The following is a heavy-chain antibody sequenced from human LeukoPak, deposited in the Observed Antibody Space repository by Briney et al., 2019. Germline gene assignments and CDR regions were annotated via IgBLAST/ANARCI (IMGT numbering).Heavy chain of an antibody. V-gene: IGHV1-8*01. Sequence: ASVKVSCKASGYTFTSYDVNWVRQATGQGLEWMGWMNPNSGNTGLAQKFQGRVSITRDTSASTAYMELSSLRSEDTTVYYCARGTEGIGFDYWGQGTLVTVSS. J-gene: IGHJ4*02. CDR1: GYTFTSYD. CDR3: ARGTEGIGFDY. D-gene: IGHD2-15*01. CDR2: MNPNSGNT.